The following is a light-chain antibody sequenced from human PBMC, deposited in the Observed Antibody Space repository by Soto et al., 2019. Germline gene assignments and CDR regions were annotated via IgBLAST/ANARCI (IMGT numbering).Light chain of an antibody. CDR2: DTS. V-gene: IGLV7-46*01. CDR1: TGAVTSGHY. CDR3: SLSYSGDLVI. Sequence: QAVVTQEPSLTVSPGGTVTLTCGSSTGAVTSGHYPYWFQQKPGQAPRTLIDDTSNKLSWTPARFSGSLLGGKAALTLSGAQPEDEAEYYCSLSYSGDLVIFGGGTKLTVL. J-gene: IGLJ2*01.